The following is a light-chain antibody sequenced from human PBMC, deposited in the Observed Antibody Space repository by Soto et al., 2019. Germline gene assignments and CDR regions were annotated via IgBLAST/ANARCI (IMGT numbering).Light chain of an antibody. CDR2: GTS. V-gene: IGKV3-20*01. Sequence: EIVLTQSPGTLSLSPGERATLSCRASQSVSSNYLAWYQQKPDQAPRLLIYGTSSRATGVPDRFSGSGSGTEFTLTISRLEPEDFAVYYCHQYNTSPWTFGQGTKVDIK. CDR3: HQYNTSPWT. CDR1: QSVSSNY. J-gene: IGKJ1*01.